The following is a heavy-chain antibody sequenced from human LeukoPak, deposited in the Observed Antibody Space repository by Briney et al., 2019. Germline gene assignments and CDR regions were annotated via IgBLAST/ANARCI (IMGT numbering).Heavy chain of an antibody. CDR1: GYTFTSYG. Sequence: ASVKVSCKASGYTFTSYGMSWVRQAPGQGLEWMGWISGYNGNTNYAQKLQGRVRMTTDTSTSTVYMGLRSLRSDDTAVYYCAREGLWFGDPEDYMDVWGKGTTVTVSS. CDR2: ISGYNGNT. D-gene: IGHD3-10*01. CDR3: AREGLWFGDPEDYMDV. J-gene: IGHJ6*03. V-gene: IGHV1-18*01.